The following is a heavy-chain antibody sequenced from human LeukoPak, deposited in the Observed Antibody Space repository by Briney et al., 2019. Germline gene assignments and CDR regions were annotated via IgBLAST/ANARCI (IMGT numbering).Heavy chain of an antibody. D-gene: IGHD3-10*01. J-gene: IGHJ4*02. Sequence: SETLSLTCAVSGGSISSYYWSWIRQYPGKGLEGIAYIYYTGITYYNPSLKSRVTISVDTSKNQFSLKLSSVTAADTAVFYCARAYGSGSNYYFDYWGQGALVTVSS. V-gene: IGHV4-31*11. CDR2: IYYTGIT. CDR3: ARAYGSGSNYYFDY. CDR1: GGSISSYY.